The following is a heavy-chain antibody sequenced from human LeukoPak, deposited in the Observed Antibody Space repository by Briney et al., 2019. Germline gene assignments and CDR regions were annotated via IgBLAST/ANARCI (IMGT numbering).Heavy chain of an antibody. CDR3: ARDKTYSDFWL. D-gene: IGHD3-3*01. J-gene: IGHJ4*02. V-gene: IGHV3-48*01. CDR1: GFTFSSYS. Sequence: PGGSLRLSCAASGFTFSSYSMNWVRQAPGKGLEWISYISSDSSTVYFADSVKVRFTISRDNAKNSLYLQMNSLRAEDTAVYFCARDKTYSDFWLWGQGTLVTVSS. CDR2: ISSDSSTV.